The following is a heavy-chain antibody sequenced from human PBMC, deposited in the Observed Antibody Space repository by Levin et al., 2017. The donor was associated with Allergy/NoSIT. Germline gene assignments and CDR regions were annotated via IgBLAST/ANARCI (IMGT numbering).Heavy chain of an antibody. V-gene: IGHV3-30-3*01. J-gene: IGHJ4*02. CDR2: ISYDGSNK. CDR1: GFTFSSYA. CDR3: ARGRERVLRFLEWLPPEFPGPRNEDQRKGGHLDY. D-gene: IGHD3-3*01. Sequence: PGGSLRLSCAASGFTFSSYAMHWVRQAPGKGLEWVAVISYDGSNKYYADSVKGRFTISRDNSKNTLYLQMNSLRAEDTAVYYCARGRERVLRFLEWLPPEFPGPRNEDQRKGGHLDYWGQGTLVTVSS.